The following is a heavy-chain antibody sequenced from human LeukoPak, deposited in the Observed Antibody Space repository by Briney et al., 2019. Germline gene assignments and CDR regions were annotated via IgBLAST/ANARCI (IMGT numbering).Heavy chain of an antibody. CDR1: GGSISSYY. Sequence: SETLSLTCTVSGGSISSYYWSWIRQPPGKGLEWIGYIYYSGSTNYNPSLKSRVTISVDTSTNQFSLKLSSVTAADTAVYYCASGNYGDYVPGWDYWGQGTLVTVSS. CDR2: IYYSGST. CDR3: ASGNYGDYVPGWDY. V-gene: IGHV4-59*08. J-gene: IGHJ4*02. D-gene: IGHD4-17*01.